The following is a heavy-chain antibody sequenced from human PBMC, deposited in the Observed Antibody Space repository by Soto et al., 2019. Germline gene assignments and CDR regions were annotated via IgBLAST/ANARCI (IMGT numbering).Heavy chain of an antibody. J-gene: IGHJ6*02. CDR1: GFTFSSYG. D-gene: IGHD3-10*01. CDR3: ASTFVVDGSGSYYGMDV. CDR2: IWYDGSNK. Sequence: QVQLVESGGGVVQPGRSLRLSCAASGFTFSSYGMHWVRQAPGKGLEWVAVIWYDGSNKYYADSVKGRFTISRDNSKNTLYLQMNSLRAEDTAVYYCASTFVVDGSGSYYGMDVWGQGTTVTVSS. V-gene: IGHV3-33*01.